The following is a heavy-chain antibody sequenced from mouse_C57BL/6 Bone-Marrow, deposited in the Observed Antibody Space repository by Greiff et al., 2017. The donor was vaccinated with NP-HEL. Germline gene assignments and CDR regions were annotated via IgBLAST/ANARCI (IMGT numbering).Heavy chain of an antibody. CDR2: INPYNGGT. CDR3: AASTTVRWYFDV. V-gene: IGHV1-19*01. CDR1: GYTFTDYY. D-gene: IGHD1-1*01. Sequence: EVQLQQSGPVLVKPGASVKMSCKASGYTFTDYYMNWVKQSHGKSLEWIGVINPYNGGTSYNQKFKGKATLTVDKSSSTAYMELNSLTSEDSAVYYCAASTTVRWYFDVWGTGTTVTVSS. J-gene: IGHJ1*03.